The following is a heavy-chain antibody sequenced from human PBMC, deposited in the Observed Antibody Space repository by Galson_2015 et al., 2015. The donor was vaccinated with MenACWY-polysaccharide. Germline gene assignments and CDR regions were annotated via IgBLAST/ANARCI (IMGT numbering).Heavy chain of an antibody. J-gene: IGHJ4*02. D-gene: IGHD3-16*01. CDR2: ISSGSDTA. Sequence: SLRICCAASGFTFSIYVMTWVRQAPGKGLEWVSAISSGSDTAYYTDSVKGRFTISRDNSKDTLHLQMDSLRAEDTAVYYCVKGGWADNWGQGTLFTVSS. CDR1: GFTFSIYV. V-gene: IGHV3-23*01. CDR3: VKGGWADN.